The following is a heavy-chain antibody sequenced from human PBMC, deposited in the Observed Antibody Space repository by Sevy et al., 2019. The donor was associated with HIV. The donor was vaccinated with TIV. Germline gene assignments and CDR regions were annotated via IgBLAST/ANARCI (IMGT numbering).Heavy chain of an antibody. CDR2: IIGLSNYI. V-gene: IGHV3-21*01. CDR3: ARAVPATDAFDI. J-gene: IGHJ3*02. Sequence: GGSLRLSCAASGFTFSSYPMHWVRQAPGKGLEWVSSIIGLSNYIYYADSMKGRFTISRDNAKNSLYLQMNSLRAEDTAVFYCARAVPATDAFDIWGQGTLVTVSS. CDR1: GFTFSSYP. D-gene: IGHD6-19*01.